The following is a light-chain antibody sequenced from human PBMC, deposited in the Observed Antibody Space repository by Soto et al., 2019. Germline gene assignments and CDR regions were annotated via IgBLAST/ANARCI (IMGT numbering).Light chain of an antibody. CDR2: AAT. CDR3: QQGYSSPHSIT. J-gene: IGKJ5*01. Sequence: DIQMAQSPSSLSASIGDTVTITCRASQSIGSHLNWYQQKAGKAPKVLIYAATNLQGGVPSRFTGSGSGTDFTLTITTLQPDDFATYYCQQGYSSPHSITFGQGTRVDI. V-gene: IGKV1-39*01. CDR1: QSIGSH.